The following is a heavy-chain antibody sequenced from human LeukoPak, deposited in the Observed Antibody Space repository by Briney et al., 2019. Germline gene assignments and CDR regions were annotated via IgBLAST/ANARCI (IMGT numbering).Heavy chain of an antibody. CDR2: IYPGDSDT. V-gene: IGHV5-51*01. CDR3: ARSPEVPDYYYYYMDV. J-gene: IGHJ6*03. CDR1: GYSFTSYW. Sequence: GESLKISCKGSGYSFTSYWIGWVRQMPGKGLEWMGIIYPGDSDTRYSPSFQGQVTISADKSISTAYLQWSSLKASDTAMYYCARSPEVPDYYYYYMDVWGKGTTVTVPS.